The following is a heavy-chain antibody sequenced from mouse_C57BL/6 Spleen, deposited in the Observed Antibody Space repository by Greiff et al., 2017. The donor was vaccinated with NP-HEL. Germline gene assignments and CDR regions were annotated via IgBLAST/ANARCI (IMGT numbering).Heavy chain of an antibody. D-gene: IGHD2-3*01. Sequence: EVQLVESGGGLVQPGGSMKLSCVASGFTFSNYWMNWVRQSPEKGLEWVAQIRLKSDNYATHYAESVKGRFTISRDDSKSSVYLQMNNLRAEDTGIYYCTENRWFQGDFDYWGQGTTLTVSS. V-gene: IGHV6-3*01. CDR3: TENRWFQGDFDY. J-gene: IGHJ2*01. CDR1: GFTFSNYW. CDR2: IRLKSDNYAT.